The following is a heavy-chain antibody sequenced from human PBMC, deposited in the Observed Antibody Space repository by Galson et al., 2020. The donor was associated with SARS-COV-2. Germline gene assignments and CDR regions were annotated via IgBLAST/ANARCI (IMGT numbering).Heavy chain of an antibody. Sequence: GESLKISCKTSGYSFTTYWIGWVRQMSGRGLEWMGIIYPGDSDTRYSPSFQGQITISADRSTSIAYLEWRSLKASDSAVYFCARSGVKGIITPEFDYWGQGTLVTVSS. J-gene: IGHJ4*02. V-gene: IGHV5-51*01. D-gene: IGHD3-10*01. CDR3: ARSGVKGIITPEFDY. CDR2: IYPGDSDT. CDR1: GYSFTTYW.